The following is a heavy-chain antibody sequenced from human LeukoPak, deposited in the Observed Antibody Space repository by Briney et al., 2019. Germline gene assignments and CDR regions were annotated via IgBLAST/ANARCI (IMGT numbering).Heavy chain of an antibody. CDR2: INHSGST. CDR3: ARVGRSTWRVVAARAFHAFDI. Sequence: SETLSLTCAVYGGSFSGYYWSWIRQPPGKGLEWIGEINHSGSTNYNPSLKSRVTISVDTSKNQFSLRLSSVTAADTAVYYCARVGRSTWRVVAARAFHAFDIWGQGTMVTVSS. CDR1: GGSFSGYY. V-gene: IGHV4-34*01. D-gene: IGHD2-15*01. J-gene: IGHJ3*02.